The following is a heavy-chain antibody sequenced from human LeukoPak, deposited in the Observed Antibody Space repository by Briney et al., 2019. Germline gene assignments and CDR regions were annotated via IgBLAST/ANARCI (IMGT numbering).Heavy chain of an antibody. J-gene: IGHJ4*02. V-gene: IGHV4-59*01. CDR2: ISNGAIT. CDR3: ARVGYYGSGSYYRDYFEY. D-gene: IGHD3-10*01. Sequence: SETLSLTCGVSGVSISSYYWTWIRQPPGKGLEWIGFISNGAITDYNPSLKSRVTISIDTSKNQFSLKLNSVTAADTAVYYCARVGYYGSGSYYRDYFEYWGQGTLVTVSS. CDR1: GVSISSYY.